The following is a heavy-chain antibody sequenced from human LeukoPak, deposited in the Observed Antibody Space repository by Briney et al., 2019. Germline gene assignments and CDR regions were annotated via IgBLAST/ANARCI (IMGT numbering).Heavy chain of an antibody. J-gene: IGHJ4*02. V-gene: IGHV3-11*01. CDR3: ARGSYYDFWSGYYTPIRYFDY. CDR2: ISSSGSTI. CDR1: GFTFSDYY. D-gene: IGHD3-3*01. Sequence: GGSLRLSCAASGFTFSDYYMSWIRQAPGKGLEWVSYISSSGSTIYYADSVKGRFTISRDNAKNSLYLQMNSLRAEDTAVYYCARGSYYDFWSGYYTPIRYFDYWGQGTLVTVSS.